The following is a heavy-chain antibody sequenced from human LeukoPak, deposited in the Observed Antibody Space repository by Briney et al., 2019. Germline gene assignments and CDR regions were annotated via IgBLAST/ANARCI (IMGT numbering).Heavy chain of an antibody. CDR2: ISAYNGNT. CDR1: GYSFTSYA. D-gene: IGHD6-13*01. CDR3: ARDPLRSTWSTYYNALDV. V-gene: IGHV1-18*01. J-gene: IGHJ6*02. Sequence: ASVKVSCKASGYSFTSYAINWVRQAPGQGFEWMGWISAYNGNTDYAQKFQGRVTMTTDTSTSTAYMELRSLTSDDTAVYYCARDPLRSTWSTYYNALDVWGQGTTVTVSS.